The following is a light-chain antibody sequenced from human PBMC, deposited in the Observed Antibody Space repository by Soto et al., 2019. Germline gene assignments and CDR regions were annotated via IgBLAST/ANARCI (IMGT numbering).Light chain of an antibody. CDR2: GNS. Sequence: QAVVTQPPSVSGAPGQRVTISCTGSSSNIGAGYDVHWYQQPPGTAPKLLIYGNSNRPSGVPDRFSGSKSGTSASPAITGLQAEDEADYNGQSYASSLGYVFGTGTKLTVL. V-gene: IGLV1-40*01. CDR3: QSYASSLGYV. CDR1: SSNIGAGYD. J-gene: IGLJ1*01.